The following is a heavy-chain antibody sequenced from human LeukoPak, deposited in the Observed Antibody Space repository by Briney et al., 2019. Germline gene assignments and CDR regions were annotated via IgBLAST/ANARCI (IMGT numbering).Heavy chain of an antibody. CDR1: EFTFSSYS. D-gene: IGHD3-3*01. J-gene: IGHJ3*02. CDR2: ISSSSSYI. Sequence: GGSLRLSCAASEFTFSSYSMNWVRQAPGKGLEWVSSISSSSSYIYYADSVKGRFTISRDNAKNSLYLQMNSLRAEDTAVYYCAREKKTEWTTGAFDMWGQGTMVIVSS. V-gene: IGHV3-21*01. CDR3: AREKKTEWTTGAFDM.